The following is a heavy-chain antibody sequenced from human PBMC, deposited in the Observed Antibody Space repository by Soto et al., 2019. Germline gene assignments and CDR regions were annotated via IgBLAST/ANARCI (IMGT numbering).Heavy chain of an antibody. Sequence: QVQLVQSGAEVKKPGSSVNVSCKTSGGTFGNSAVAWVRQAPGQGLEWMGGIVPMFGTANYAQKFQGRLTITAEDSTSPAYMELRSLRSDETAVYYCARDGDPESAFRRGLLGGGRFDPWGQGTLVTVSS. CDR1: GGTFGNSA. D-gene: IGHD2-21*01. CDR2: IVPMFGTA. CDR3: ARDGDPESAFRRGLLGGGRFDP. J-gene: IGHJ5*02. V-gene: IGHV1-69*12.